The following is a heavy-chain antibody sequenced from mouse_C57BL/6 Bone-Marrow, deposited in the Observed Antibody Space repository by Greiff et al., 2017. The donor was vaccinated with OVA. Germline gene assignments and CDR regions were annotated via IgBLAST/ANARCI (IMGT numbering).Heavy chain of an antibody. J-gene: IGHJ3*01. CDR2: ISSGSSTI. D-gene: IGHD2-1*01. Sequence: DVMLVESGGGLVKPGGSLKLSCAASGFTFSDYGMHWVRQAPEKGLEWVAYISSGSSTIYYADTVKGRFTISRDNAKNTLFLQMTSLRSEDTAMYYCARQVYYGNFAWFAYWGQGTLVTVSA. CDR3: ARQVYYGNFAWFAY. V-gene: IGHV5-17*01. CDR1: GFTFSDYG.